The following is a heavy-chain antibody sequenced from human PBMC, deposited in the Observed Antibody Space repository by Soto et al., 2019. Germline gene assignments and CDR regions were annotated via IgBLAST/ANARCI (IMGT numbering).Heavy chain of an antibody. Sequence: QVQLVQSGAEVKKPGSSVKVSCKTSGGSFSSYTINWVRQAPGQGLEWMGRIIPIIGAPNYEQTFQGRVTITAHTSTSTAYMKQSSLTSEDTATYYCASDLGEPLAAKRGPWVYWGQGTLVTVSS. V-gene: IGHV1-69*08. D-gene: IGHD2-15*01. CDR1: GGSFSSYT. CDR3: ASDLGEPLAAKRGPWVY. CDR2: IIPIIGAP. J-gene: IGHJ4*02.